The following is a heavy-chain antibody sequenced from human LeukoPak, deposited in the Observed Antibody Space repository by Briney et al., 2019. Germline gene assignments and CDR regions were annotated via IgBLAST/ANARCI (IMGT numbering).Heavy chain of an antibody. J-gene: IGHJ4*02. CDR3: ATQLGVATAIDY. Sequence: GASVKVSCKVSGYTLTELSMHWVRQAPGKGLEWMGGFDPEDGETIYAQKFQGRVTMTEDTSTDTAYMELSSLRSEDTAVYYCATQLGVATAIDYWGQGTLVTVSS. V-gene: IGHV1-24*01. CDR2: FDPEDGET. D-gene: IGHD5-12*01. CDR1: GYTLTELS.